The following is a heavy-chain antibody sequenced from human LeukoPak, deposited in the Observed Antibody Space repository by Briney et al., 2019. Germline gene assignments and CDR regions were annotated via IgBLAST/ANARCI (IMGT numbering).Heavy chain of an antibody. CDR1: GFTLSSNY. CDR2: IYTSGYT. J-gene: IGHJ4*02. D-gene: IGHD3-10*01. CDR3: ARDRAMYYFDY. Sequence: GSLRLSCAASGFTLSSNYMSWVRQAPGKGLEWVSLIYTSGYTYYADSVKGRFTISRDDSKNTLYLQMNSLRAEDTAVYYCARDRAMYYFDYWGQGSLVTVSS. V-gene: IGHV3-53*01.